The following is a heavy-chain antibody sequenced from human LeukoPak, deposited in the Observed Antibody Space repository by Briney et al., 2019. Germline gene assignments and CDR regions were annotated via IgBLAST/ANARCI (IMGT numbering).Heavy chain of an antibody. CDR1: GYSISSGYY. Sequence: SETLSLTCAVSGYSISSGYYWGWIRQPPGKGLEWIGNIYYSGNTYYNPSLKSRVTISVDTSKNQFSLKLNSVTAADTAVYYCARLYSYGDYWGQGTLVTVSS. V-gene: IGHV4-38-2*01. CDR2: IYYSGNT. J-gene: IGHJ4*02. CDR3: ARLYSYGDY. D-gene: IGHD5-18*01.